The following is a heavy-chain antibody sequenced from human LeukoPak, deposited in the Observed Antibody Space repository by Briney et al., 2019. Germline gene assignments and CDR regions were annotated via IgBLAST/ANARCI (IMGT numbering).Heavy chain of an antibody. CDR3: ASGGTGARKFYSDPSHY. V-gene: IGHV3-53*01. D-gene: IGHD2-15*01. J-gene: IGHJ4*02. CDR1: GFTVSSNY. CDR2: LYSAGST. Sequence: PGGSLRLSCAASGFTVSSNYMSWVRQAPGKGLEWVSVLYSAGSTYYADSVKGRFTISRDNSRNTLYLQMNSLRVDDTAVYYCASGGTGARKFYSDPSHYWGQGTLVTVSS.